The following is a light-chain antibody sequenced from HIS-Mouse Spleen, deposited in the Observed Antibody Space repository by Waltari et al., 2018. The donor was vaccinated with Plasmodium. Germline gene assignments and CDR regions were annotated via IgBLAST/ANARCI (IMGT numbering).Light chain of an antibody. V-gene: IGLV3-21*02. CDR1: NLGSKM. J-gene: IGLJ3*02. Sequence: SYVLTQPPSVSLAPGQTARITWWGNNLGSKMVHWYQPQPGQAPVLVVYDDSDRPSGIPERFSGSNSGNTATLTISRVEAGDEADYYCQVWDSSSDHWVFGGGTKLTVL. CDR2: DDS. CDR3: QVWDSSSDHWV.